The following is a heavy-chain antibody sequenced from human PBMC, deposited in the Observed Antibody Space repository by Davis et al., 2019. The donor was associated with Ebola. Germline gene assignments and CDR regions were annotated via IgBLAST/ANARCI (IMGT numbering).Heavy chain of an antibody. CDR3: AKDNGGLGD. V-gene: IGHV3-23*01. D-gene: IGHD3-16*02. J-gene: IGHJ4*02. CDR1: GFTFSSYV. CDR2: ISGRGGST. Sequence: GESLKISCAASGFTFSSYVMSWVRQAPGKGLEWVSAISGRGGSTYYADSVKGRFTISRDNSKSTLYLQMNSLRAEDTAVYYCAKDNGGLGDWGQGTLVTVSS.